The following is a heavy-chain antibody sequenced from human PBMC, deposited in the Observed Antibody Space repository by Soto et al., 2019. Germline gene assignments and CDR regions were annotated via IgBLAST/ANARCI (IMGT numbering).Heavy chain of an antibody. Sequence: GGSLRLSCAASGFTFSSYAMSWVRQAPGKGLEWVSAISGSGGSTYYADSVKGRFTISRDNSKNTLYLQMNSLRAEDTAVYYCAKAGFWSGYYTPYYYYMDVWGKGTTVTVSS. V-gene: IGHV3-23*01. CDR3: AKAGFWSGYYTPYYYYMDV. J-gene: IGHJ6*03. D-gene: IGHD3-3*01. CDR1: GFTFSSYA. CDR2: ISGSGGST.